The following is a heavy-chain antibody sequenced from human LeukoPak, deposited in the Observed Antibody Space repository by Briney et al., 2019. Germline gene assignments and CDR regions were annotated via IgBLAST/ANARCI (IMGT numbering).Heavy chain of an antibody. Sequence: PSETLSLTCTVSGGSISSSNYYWGWIRPPPGKGLEWIGNIYYSGSTYYNPSLKSRVAISVDTSKNQLSLKLSSVTAAATAVYYCASLLGDCGGGSCSFFNYWGQGTLVTVSS. CDR3: ASLLGDCGGGSCSFFNY. V-gene: IGHV4-39*01. D-gene: IGHD2-15*01. CDR2: IYYSGST. CDR1: GGSISSSNYY. J-gene: IGHJ4*02.